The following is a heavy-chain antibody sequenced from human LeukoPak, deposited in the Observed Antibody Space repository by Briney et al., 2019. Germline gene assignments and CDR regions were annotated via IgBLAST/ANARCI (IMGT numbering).Heavy chain of an antibody. J-gene: IGHJ4*02. D-gene: IGHD2-15*01. V-gene: IGHV3-43*02. Sequence: WGSLRLSCAASGFTFDDYAMYWVRQAPGKGLEWVSLISGDGGSTYYADSLKGRFTISRDNSKNSLYLQMNSLRTEDTALYYCAKDTTTSGARFDYWGQGTLVTVSS. CDR2: ISGDGGST. CDR3: AKDTTTSGARFDY. CDR1: GFTFDDYA.